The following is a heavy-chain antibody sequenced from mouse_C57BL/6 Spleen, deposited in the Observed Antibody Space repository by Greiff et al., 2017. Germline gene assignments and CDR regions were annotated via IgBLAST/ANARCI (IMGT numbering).Heavy chain of an antibody. Sequence: EVKLQESGPELVKPGASVKISCKASGYSFTGYYMNWVKQSPEKSLEWIGEINPSTGGTTYNQKFKAKATLTVDKSSSTAYMQLKSLTSEDSAVYYCARWMADFDYWGQGTTLTVSS. CDR1: GYSFTGYY. CDR3: ARWMADFDY. CDR2: INPSTGGT. J-gene: IGHJ2*01. V-gene: IGHV1-42*01. D-gene: IGHD2-3*01.